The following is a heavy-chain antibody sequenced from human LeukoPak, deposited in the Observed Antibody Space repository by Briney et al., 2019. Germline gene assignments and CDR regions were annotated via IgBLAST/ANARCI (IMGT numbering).Heavy chain of an antibody. J-gene: IGHJ4*02. CDR3: ARDLNYFDY. Sequence: SETLSLACTVSGGSISSSSYYWGWIRQPPGKGLEWIGSIYYSGSTYYNPSLKSRVTISVDTSKNQFSLKLSSVTAADTAVYYCARDLNYFDYWGQGTLVTVSS. V-gene: IGHV4-39*07. CDR2: IYYSGST. CDR1: GGSISSSSYY.